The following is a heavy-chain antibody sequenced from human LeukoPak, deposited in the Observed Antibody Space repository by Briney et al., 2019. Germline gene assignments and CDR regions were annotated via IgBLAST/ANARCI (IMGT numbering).Heavy chain of an antibody. CDR2: IYYSGST. CDR1: GGSISSSSYY. D-gene: IGHD3-16*02. V-gene: IGHV4-39*07. Sequence: SETLSLTCTVSGGSISSSSYYWGWIRQPPGKGLEWIGSIYYSGSTYYNPSLKSRVTMSVDTSKNQFSLKLSSATAADTAVYYCARRALLRLGELSLPRTGYYFDYWGQGTLVTVSS. CDR3: ARRALLRLGELSLPRTGYYFDY. J-gene: IGHJ4*02.